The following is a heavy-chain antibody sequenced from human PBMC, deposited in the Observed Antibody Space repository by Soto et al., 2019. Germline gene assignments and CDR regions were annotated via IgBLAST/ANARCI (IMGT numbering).Heavy chain of an antibody. J-gene: IGHJ5*02. D-gene: IGHD6-6*01. Sequence: SETLSLTCTVSGGSISSGGYYCSWIRQHPGKGLEWIGYIYYSVSTYYNPSLKSRVTISVDTSKNQFSLKLSSVTAADTALYYCAKDLARQLAYWLDPWGQGTQVTVSS. CDR1: GGSISSGGYY. CDR2: IYYSVST. CDR3: AKDLARQLAYWLDP. V-gene: IGHV4-31*03.